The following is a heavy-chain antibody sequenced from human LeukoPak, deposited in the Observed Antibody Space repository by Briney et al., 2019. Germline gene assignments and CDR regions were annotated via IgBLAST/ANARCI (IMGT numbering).Heavy chain of an antibody. CDR3: ARSGYAGGYYYYYYMDV. D-gene: IGHD5-12*01. CDR1: GGSFSGYY. J-gene: IGHJ6*03. CDR2: INHSGST. V-gene: IGHV4-34*01. Sequence: PSETLSLTCAVYGGSFSGYYWSWIRQPPGKGLEWIGEINHSGSTNYNPSLKSRVTISVDTSKNQFSLKLSSVTAADTAVYYCARSGYAGGYYYYYYMDVWGKGTTVTISS.